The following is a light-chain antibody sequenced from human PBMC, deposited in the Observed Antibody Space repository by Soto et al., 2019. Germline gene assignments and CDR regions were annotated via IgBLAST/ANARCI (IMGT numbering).Light chain of an antibody. V-gene: IGKV1-39*01. J-gene: IGKJ1*01. Sequence: DILMTQSPSSLSSSVGDRVTITCRASQSISNYLNWYQQKPGKAPNLLIYAASTLQSGVPSRFSGGGSGTEFTLTISSLQPDDFATYSCQQSYSTTWTFGQGTKVDI. CDR1: QSISNY. CDR2: AAS. CDR3: QQSYSTTWT.